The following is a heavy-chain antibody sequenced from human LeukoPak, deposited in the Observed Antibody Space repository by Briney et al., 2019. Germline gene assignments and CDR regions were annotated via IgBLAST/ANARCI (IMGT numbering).Heavy chain of an antibody. V-gene: IGHV3-23*01. D-gene: IGHD3-22*01. CDR3: ANRPRDSSGYYLGAFDG. J-gene: IGHJ3*01. CDR1: AFTFSTYA. CDR2: IGASGAET. Sequence: GRSLRLSCTASAFTFSTYAMTWVRQAPGKGLDWVSSIGASGAETYYADSAKGRFTLSRDNSKNTLYLQMRSLRADDTAVYFCANRPRDSSGYYLGAFDGWGQGTTVTVSS.